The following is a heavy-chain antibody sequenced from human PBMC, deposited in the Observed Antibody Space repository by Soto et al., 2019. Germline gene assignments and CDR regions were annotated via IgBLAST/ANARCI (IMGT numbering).Heavy chain of an antibody. V-gene: IGHV1-24*01. Sequence: ASGEVSCKVSGYSLTEFAMHWGRQAPGKGVEWMGGFDPEDGERIYAQEFQDRVIMTEDTSTDTAYMELSSLRSDDTAIYFCATPSPDYDSSAYYYLFDYWGQGTLVTVSS. J-gene: IGHJ4*02. CDR1: GYSLTEFA. CDR3: ATPSPDYDSSAYYYLFDY. D-gene: IGHD3-22*01. CDR2: FDPEDGER.